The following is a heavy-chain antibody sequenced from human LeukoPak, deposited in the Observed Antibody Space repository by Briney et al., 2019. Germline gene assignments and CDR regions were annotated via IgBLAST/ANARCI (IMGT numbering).Heavy chain of an antibody. Sequence: SSETLSLTCTVSGGSIRSSSYYWGWIRQPPGKGLEWIGSIYYSGSTYYNPSLKSRVTISVDTSKNQFSLKLSSVTAADTAVYYCARRVGVAAAHYFDYWGQGTLVTVSS. D-gene: IGHD6-25*01. CDR1: GGSIRSSSYY. CDR3: ARRVGVAAAHYFDY. V-gene: IGHV4-39*01. J-gene: IGHJ4*02. CDR2: IYYSGST.